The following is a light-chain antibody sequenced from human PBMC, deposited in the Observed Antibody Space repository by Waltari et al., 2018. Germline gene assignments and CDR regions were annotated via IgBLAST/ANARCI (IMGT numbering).Light chain of an antibody. CDR3: CSYAGSFTVI. V-gene: IGLV2-23*02. J-gene: IGLJ2*01. Sequence: QSALTQPASVSGSPGQSITISCTGASSDIGSYNLVSWYQQHPGKAPKLMIYEVTKRPSGVSNRFSGSKSGNTASLTSSGLQAEDEADYYCCSYAGSFTVIFGGGTKLTVL. CDR1: SSDIGSYNL. CDR2: EVT.